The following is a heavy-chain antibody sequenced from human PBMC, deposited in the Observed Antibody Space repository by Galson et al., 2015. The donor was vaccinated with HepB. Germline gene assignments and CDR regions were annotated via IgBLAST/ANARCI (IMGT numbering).Heavy chain of an antibody. Sequence: SVKVSCKASGYTFTSYYMHWVRQAPGQGLEWMGIINPSGGSTSYAQKLQGRVTMTRDTSTSTVYMELSSLRSEDTAVYYCARGPYYYDSSGYSFDYWGQGTLVTVSS. J-gene: IGHJ4*02. D-gene: IGHD3-22*01. CDR3: ARGPYYYDSSGYSFDY. V-gene: IGHV1-46*04. CDR2: INPSGGST. CDR1: GYTFTSYY.